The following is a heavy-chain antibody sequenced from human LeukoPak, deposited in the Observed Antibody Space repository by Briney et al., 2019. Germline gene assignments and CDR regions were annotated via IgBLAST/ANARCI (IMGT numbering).Heavy chain of an antibody. CDR3: ARIGYNHYFDY. Sequence: ASVNLSCKASGYTFTSYHMHWVRQAPGQGLEWMGLINPSGGSTSYAQKFQGRVTMTRDTSTNTVYMELSSLRSEDTAVYYCARIGYNHYFDYWGQGTVVTVSS. V-gene: IGHV1-46*01. D-gene: IGHD1-14*01. CDR1: GYTFTSYH. CDR2: INPSGGST. J-gene: IGHJ4*02.